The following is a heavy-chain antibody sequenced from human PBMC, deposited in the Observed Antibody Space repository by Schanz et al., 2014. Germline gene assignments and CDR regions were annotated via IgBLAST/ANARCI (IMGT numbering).Heavy chain of an antibody. CDR2: ISSTSSYI. D-gene: IGHD6-6*01. CDR1: GFTVSSNY. V-gene: IGHV3-21*01. J-gene: IGHJ4*02. Sequence: EVQLVESGGGLIQPGGSLRLSCVASGFTVSSNYMSWVRQAPGKGLEWVSSISSTSSYIFYADSVKGRFTISRDNAKNSLYLQMNSLRAEDTAVYYCVPMSIAAHWGQGTLVTVSS. CDR3: VPMSIAAH.